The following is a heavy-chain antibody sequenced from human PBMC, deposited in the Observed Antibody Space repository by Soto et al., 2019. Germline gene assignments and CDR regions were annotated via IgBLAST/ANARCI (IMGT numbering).Heavy chain of an antibody. Sequence: GSLRLSCAASGFTFSSYAMHWVRQAPGKGLEWVAVISYDGSNKYYADSVKGRFTISRDNSKNTLYLQMNSLRAEDTAVYYCARDRRSSTPDYYYYGMDVWGQGTTVTVSS. D-gene: IGHD2-2*01. J-gene: IGHJ6*02. V-gene: IGHV3-30-3*01. CDR3: ARDRRSSTPDYYYYGMDV. CDR2: ISYDGSNK. CDR1: GFTFSSYA.